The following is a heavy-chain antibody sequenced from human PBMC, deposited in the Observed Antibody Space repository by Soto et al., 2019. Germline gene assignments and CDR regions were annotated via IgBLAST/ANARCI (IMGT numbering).Heavy chain of an antibody. J-gene: IGHJ4*02. Sequence: SGQVSCKASGFTFTSSAVLVVRQARGQRFEWIGLIVVGSVHTNYAQNFQARVTITRDMSPSTAYMELSSLRSAATAVYYCASGCDDILTGYFTPFDYWGQGTLVTVSS. CDR2: IVVGSVHT. CDR3: ASGCDDILTGYFTPFDY. V-gene: IGHV1-58*01. CDR1: GFTFTSSA. D-gene: IGHD3-9*01.